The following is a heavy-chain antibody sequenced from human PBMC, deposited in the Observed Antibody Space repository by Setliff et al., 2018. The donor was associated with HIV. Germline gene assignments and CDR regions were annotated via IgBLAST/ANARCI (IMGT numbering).Heavy chain of an antibody. Sequence: SCAASGFTFSDYCMSWVRQAPGKGLEWVAKIKEDGSEKYYVDSVKGRFTISRDNAKTSLYLQMNSLRAEDTAVYYCARGGYSYGFWGQGTLVTVSS. CDR3: ARGGYSYGF. V-gene: IGHV3-7*03. D-gene: IGHD5-18*01. CDR1: GFTFSDYC. J-gene: IGHJ4*02. CDR2: IKEDGSEK.